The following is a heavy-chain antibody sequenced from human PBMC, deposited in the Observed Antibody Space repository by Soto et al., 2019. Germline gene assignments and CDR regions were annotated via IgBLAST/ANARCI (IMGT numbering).Heavy chain of an antibody. CDR3: AKNSYGDSWNFGLDV. CDR1: RFSLNTYG. Sequence: GGSLRLSCTTSRFSLNTYGMTSVRRAPGKGLEWVSTLSASGSGSYYAESVKGRFTVSRDNSKNTMYLHMSSLRDEDTAVYYFAKNSYGDSWNFGLDVWSQGTKVTVSS. J-gene: IGHJ6*02. CDR2: LSASGSGS. V-gene: IGHV3-23*01. D-gene: IGHD4-17*01.